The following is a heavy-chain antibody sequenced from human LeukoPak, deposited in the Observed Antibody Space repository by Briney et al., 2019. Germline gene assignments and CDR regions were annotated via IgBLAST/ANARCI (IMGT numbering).Heavy chain of an antibody. J-gene: IGHJ6*02. CDR2: IYYSGST. V-gene: IGHV4-31*03. Sequence: SQTLSLTCTVSGGSISSGSYYWSWIRQHPGKGLEWIGYIYYSGSTYYNPSLKSRVTISVDTSKNQFSLKLSSVTAADTAVYYCARVPRNQEEHYDFWSGYYGPRYYYYGMDVWGQGTTVTVSS. CDR3: ARVPRNQEEHYDFWSGYYGPRYYYYGMDV. CDR1: GGSISSGSYY. D-gene: IGHD3-3*01.